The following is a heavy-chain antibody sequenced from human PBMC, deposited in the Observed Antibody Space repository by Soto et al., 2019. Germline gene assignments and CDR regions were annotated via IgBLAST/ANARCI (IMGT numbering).Heavy chain of an antibody. CDR1: TSGFGGSNY. V-gene: IGHV3-53*01. J-gene: IGHJ6*02. CDR2: IYRGGNT. CDR3: ARGRFGMDV. Sequence: PWGSLRLSCAASTSGFGGSNYMTWVRQAPGKGLEWVSVIYRGGNTYYVDSVKGRFTISRDNSKNTLYLQMNSLRGEDTAVYYCARGRFGMDVWGQGTTVTVSS.